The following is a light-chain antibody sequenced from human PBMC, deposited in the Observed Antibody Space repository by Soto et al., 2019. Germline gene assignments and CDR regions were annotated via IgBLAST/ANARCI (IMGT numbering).Light chain of an antibody. J-gene: IGKJ3*01. CDR1: QSVSSSY. CDR2: GAS. CDR3: QQHGSSPPVT. Sequence: EIVLTQSPGTLSLSPGERATLSCRASQSVSSSYLAWYQQKPGQAPRLLIYGASSRATGIPDRFSGSGSGTDFTLTISRLEPEDFAVYYCQQHGSSPPVTFGPGTKVDI. V-gene: IGKV3-20*01.